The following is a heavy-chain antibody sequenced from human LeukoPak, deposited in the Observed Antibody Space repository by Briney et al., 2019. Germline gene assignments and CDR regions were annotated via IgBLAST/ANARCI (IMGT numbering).Heavy chain of an antibody. D-gene: IGHD2-2*01. J-gene: IGHJ5*02. CDR1: GFTFSTYW. CDR3: ARGGAPYCSSTSCYEDWFDP. CDR2: IKQDGSEH. Sequence: GGSLRLSCAASGFTFSTYWMSWVRQAPGKGLEWVANIKQDGSEHYYVDSVKGRFTISRDNAKNSLYLQMSSLRAEDAAVYYCARGGAPYCSSTSCYEDWFDPWGQGTLVTVSS. V-gene: IGHV3-7*05.